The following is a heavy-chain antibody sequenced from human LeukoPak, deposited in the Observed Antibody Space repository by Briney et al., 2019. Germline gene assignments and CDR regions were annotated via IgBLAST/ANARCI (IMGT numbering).Heavy chain of an antibody. CDR3: GKTTTGYSSGRYPGWPVDY. D-gene: IGHD3-22*01. J-gene: IGHJ4*02. Sequence: GGSLRLSCAASGFTFNSYAMYWVRQAPGKGLEWVSGIFGSGGSAHYVDSVKGRFTISRDNSKNTVYLQMDSLKVEDTAVYYCGKTTTGYSSGRYPGWPVDYWGQGTLVTISS. V-gene: IGHV3-23*01. CDR2: IFGSGGSA. CDR1: GFTFNSYA.